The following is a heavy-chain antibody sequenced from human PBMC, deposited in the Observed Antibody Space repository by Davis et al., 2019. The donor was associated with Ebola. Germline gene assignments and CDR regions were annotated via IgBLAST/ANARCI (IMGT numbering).Heavy chain of an antibody. V-gene: IGHV3-30*03. CDR2: ISYDGGLK. Sequence: GESLKISCAASGFTFSNYGMHWVRQAPGKGLEWVAVISYDGGLKFDADSVKGRFTISRDNSKKILYLQMDSLRAEDTAVYFCARERNGLRASPFEYWGQGTLVTVSS. CDR3: ARERNGLRASPFEY. D-gene: IGHD4-11*01. J-gene: IGHJ4*02. CDR1: GFTFSNYG.